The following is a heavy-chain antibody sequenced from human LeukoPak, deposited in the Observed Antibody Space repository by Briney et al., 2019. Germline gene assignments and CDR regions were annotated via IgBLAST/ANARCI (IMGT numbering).Heavy chain of an antibody. V-gene: IGHV1-46*01. D-gene: IGHD6-13*01. CDR3: ARAPFGRSWYGDFDY. Sequence: ASVKVSCKASGYTFTSYYMHWVRQAPGQGLEWMGIINPSGGSTSYAQKFQGRVTMTRDMSTSTVYMELSSLRSEDTAVYYCARAPFGRSWYGDFDYWGQGTLVTVSS. CDR1: GYTFTSYY. J-gene: IGHJ4*02. CDR2: INPSGGST.